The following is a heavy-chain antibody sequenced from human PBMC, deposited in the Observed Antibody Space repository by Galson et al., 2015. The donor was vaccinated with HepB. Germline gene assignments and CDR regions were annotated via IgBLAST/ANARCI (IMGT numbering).Heavy chain of an antibody. CDR2: ISGSGGST. D-gene: IGHD3-3*01. Sequence: SLRLSCAASGFTFSSYAMSWVRQAPGKGLEWVSAISGSGGSTYYADSVKGRFTISRDNSKNTLYLQMNSLRAEDTAVYYCAKGGGPGLFFDYWGQGTLVTVSS. CDR1: GFTFSSYA. CDR3: AKGGGPGLFFDY. V-gene: IGHV3-23*01. J-gene: IGHJ4*02.